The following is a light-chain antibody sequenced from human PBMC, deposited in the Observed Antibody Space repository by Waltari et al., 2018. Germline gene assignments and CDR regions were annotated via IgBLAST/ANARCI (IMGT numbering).Light chain of an antibody. CDR1: SSNIGSNY. CDR3: AAWDDSLV. J-gene: IGLJ3*02. V-gene: IGLV1-47*01. Sequence: QSVLTQPPSASGTPGQRVTLSCSGSSSNIGSNYVYWYQQLPGTAPKLLIYRNNQRPSGGPDRFSGSKSGTSASLAISGLRSEDEADYYCAAWDDSLVFGGGTKLTVL. CDR2: RNN.